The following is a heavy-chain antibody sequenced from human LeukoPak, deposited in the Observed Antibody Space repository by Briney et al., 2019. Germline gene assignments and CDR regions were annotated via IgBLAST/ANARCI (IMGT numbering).Heavy chain of an antibody. J-gene: IGHJ4*02. CDR2: ISYDGSNK. Sequence: GGSLGLSCAASGFTFSSYGMHWVRQAPGKGLEWVAVISYDGSNKYYADSVKGRFTISRDNSKNTLYLQMNSLRAEDTAVYYCAKERIAAAKFDYRGQGTLVTVSS. V-gene: IGHV3-30*18. D-gene: IGHD6-13*01. CDR1: GFTFSSYG. CDR3: AKERIAAAKFDY.